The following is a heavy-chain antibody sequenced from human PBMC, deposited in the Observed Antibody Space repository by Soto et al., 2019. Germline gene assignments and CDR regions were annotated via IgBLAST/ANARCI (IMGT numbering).Heavy chain of an antibody. CDR1: GFALSTSGVG. Sequence: QITLKESGPTLVKPTQTLTLTCTFSGFALSTSGVGVGWIRQPPGKALEWLAIIYWDDDKRYSPSLKSRLTNTKYTSKNQVVLKMTNMDPVDTATYHRAPLSGTRSRHNYYFDSGGQGNLVTDSS. D-gene: IGHD1-26*01. CDR2: IYWDDDK. V-gene: IGHV2-5*02. CDR3: APLSGTRSRHNYYFDS. J-gene: IGHJ4*02.